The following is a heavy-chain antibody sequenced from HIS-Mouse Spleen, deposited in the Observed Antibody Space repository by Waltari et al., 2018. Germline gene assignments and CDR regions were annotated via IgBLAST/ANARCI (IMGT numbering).Heavy chain of an antibody. CDR1: GYTFTGYY. CDR2: INPNSGGT. D-gene: IGHD3-16*01. CDR3: ARVSSGGSDFDY. Sequence: QVQLVQSGAEGKKPGASVKVSCKASGYTFTGYYMHWVRQAPGQGLEWMGWINPNSGGTNYAQKCQGRVTMTRDTSISTAYMELSRLRSDDTAVYYCARVSSGGSDFDYWGQGTLVTVSS. J-gene: IGHJ4*02. V-gene: IGHV1-2*02.